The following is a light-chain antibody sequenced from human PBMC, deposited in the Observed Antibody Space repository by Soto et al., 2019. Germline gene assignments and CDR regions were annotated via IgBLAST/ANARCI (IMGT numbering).Light chain of an antibody. CDR3: QQYDNLPIT. Sequence: DIPMTQSPSSLSASVGDRVTNTCQASQDIDNFLNWYQQKPGKAPKLLIYDASNLETGVPSRFSGSGFGTDFTFTISSLQPEDTATYYCQQYDNLPITFGQGTRLEI. J-gene: IGKJ5*01. CDR2: DAS. CDR1: QDIDNF. V-gene: IGKV1-33*01.